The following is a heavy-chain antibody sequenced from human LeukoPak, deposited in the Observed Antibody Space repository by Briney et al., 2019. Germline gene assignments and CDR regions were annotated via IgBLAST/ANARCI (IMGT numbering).Heavy chain of an antibody. CDR2: INHSGST. V-gene: IGHV4-34*01. Sequence: SETLSLTCAVYGGSFSGYYWSWIRQPPGKGLEWIGEINHSGSTNYNPSLKSRVTISVDTSKNQFSLKLSSVTAADTAVYYCARGPNYYDSSGYKPFDYWGQGTLVTVSS. CDR1: GGSFSGYY. D-gene: IGHD3-22*01. J-gene: IGHJ4*02. CDR3: ARGPNYYDSSGYKPFDY.